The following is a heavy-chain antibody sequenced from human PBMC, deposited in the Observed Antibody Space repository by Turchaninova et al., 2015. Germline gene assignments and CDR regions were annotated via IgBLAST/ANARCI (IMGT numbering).Heavy chain of an antibody. V-gene: IGHV3-7*01. Sequence: EVQLVESGGGLVLPGGFRAVSWVDFGFTFSNTWMSWVRQAPGKGLEWVAKINQDGSEKYYVDSVKGRFTISRDNAKKSLYLQMNSLRAEDTAVYYCARDRNYGDTALFDPWGQGTLVTVSS. J-gene: IGHJ5*02. CDR1: GFTFSNTW. CDR3: ARDRNYGDTALFDP. CDR2: INQDGSEK. D-gene: IGHD4-17*01.